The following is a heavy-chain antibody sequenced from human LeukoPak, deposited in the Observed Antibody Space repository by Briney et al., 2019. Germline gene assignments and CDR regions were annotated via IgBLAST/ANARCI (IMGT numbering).Heavy chain of an antibody. J-gene: IGHJ4*02. Sequence: GASVKVSCKASGGTFSSYAISWVRQAPGQGLEWMGGIIPIFGTANYAQKFQGRVTITADESTSTTYMELSSLRSEDPAVYYCARVLAYCGGDCFRSFDYWGQGTLVTVSS. CDR1: GGTFSSYA. CDR3: ARVLAYCGGDCFRSFDY. V-gene: IGHV1-69*13. CDR2: IIPIFGTA. D-gene: IGHD2-21*02.